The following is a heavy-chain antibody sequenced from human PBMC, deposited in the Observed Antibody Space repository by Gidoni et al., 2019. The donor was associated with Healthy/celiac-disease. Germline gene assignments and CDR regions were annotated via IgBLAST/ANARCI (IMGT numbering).Heavy chain of an antibody. CDR1: VFPFSSYA. CDR3: ARDETD. V-gene: IGHV3-30-3*01. J-gene: IGHJ4*02. Sequence: QVQLVESGGGVVQTGRSLRLSCAPSVFPFSSYAMHWVRQAPGKGLEWVAVISYYVSNKYYADSVKGRFTISRDNSKNTLYLQMNSLRAEDTAVYYCARDETDWGQGTLVTVSS. CDR2: ISYYVSNK.